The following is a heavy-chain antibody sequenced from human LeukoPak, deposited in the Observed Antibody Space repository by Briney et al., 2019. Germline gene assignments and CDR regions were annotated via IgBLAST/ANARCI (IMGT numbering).Heavy chain of an antibody. V-gene: IGHV3-23*01. D-gene: IGHD6-19*01. Sequence: GGSLRLSCAASGFTFSSYAMSWVRQAPGKGLEWVSAISGSGGSTYYADSVKGRFTISRDNSKNTLYLQMNSLRAEDTAVYYCAKDPGPGIAVAGPFADWGQGTLVTVSS. CDR2: ISGSGGST. CDR1: GFTFSSYA. J-gene: IGHJ4*02. CDR3: AKDPGPGIAVAGPFAD.